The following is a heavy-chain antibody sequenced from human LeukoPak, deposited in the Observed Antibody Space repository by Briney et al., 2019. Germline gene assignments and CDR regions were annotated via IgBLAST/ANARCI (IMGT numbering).Heavy chain of an antibody. CDR2: IYPGDSDT. Sequence: GESLKISCKGSGYSFTSYWIGWVRQMPGKGLEWMGIIYPGDSDTRYSPSFQGQVTISADKSISTAYLQWSSLKASDTAMYYCASPSHYCSSTSCPFDYWGQGTLVTVSS. D-gene: IGHD2-2*01. J-gene: IGHJ4*02. V-gene: IGHV5-51*01. CDR3: ASPSHYCSSTSCPFDY. CDR1: GYSFTSYW.